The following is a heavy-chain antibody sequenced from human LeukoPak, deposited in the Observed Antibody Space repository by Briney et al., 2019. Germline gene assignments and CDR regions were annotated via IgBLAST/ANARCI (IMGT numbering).Heavy chain of an antibody. CDR1: GGSISSSSYY. D-gene: IGHD4-17*01. V-gene: IGHV4-39*01. J-gene: IGHJ3*01. Sequence: SETLSLTCTVSGGSISSSSYYWGWIRQPPGKGLEWIGSIYYSGSTYYNPSLKSRVTISVDTSKNQFSLKLSSVTAADTAVYYCARRDYYGDYGAFDVWGQGTMVTVSS. CDR2: IYYSGST. CDR3: ARRDYYGDYGAFDV.